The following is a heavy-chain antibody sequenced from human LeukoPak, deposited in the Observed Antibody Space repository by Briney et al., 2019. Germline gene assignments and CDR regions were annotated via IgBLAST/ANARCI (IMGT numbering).Heavy chain of an antibody. CDR2: INPNSGGT. V-gene: IGHV1-2*02. D-gene: IGHD3-22*01. Sequence: ASVKVSCKASGYTFTDYFIHWVRQAPGQGLEWMGWINPNSGGTNYAQKFQGRVTMTRDTSISTAYMELSRLRSDDTAVYYCARTYYDSSGYQPYFDYWGQGTLVTVSS. CDR1: GYTFTDYF. J-gene: IGHJ4*02. CDR3: ARTYYDSSGYQPYFDY.